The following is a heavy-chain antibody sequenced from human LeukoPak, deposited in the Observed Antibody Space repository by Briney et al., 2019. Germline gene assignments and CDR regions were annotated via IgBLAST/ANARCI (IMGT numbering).Heavy chain of an antibody. CDR2: INHSGST. V-gene: IGHV4-34*01. Sequence: SETPSPTFPVYGGVFLGYYWSWIRPPPRKGAGGIGEINHSGSTNYNPSLKSRVTISVDTSKNQFALKLSSVTAADTAVYYCARGRLGTVRGGPDIWGQGTMVTVSS. D-gene: IGHD2-15*01. CDR1: GGVFLGYY. J-gene: IGHJ3*02. CDR3: ARGRLGTVRGGPDI.